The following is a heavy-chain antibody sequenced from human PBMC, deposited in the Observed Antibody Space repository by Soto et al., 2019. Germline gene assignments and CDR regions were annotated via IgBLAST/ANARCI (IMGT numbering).Heavy chain of an antibody. Sequence: ASVKVSCKAFGYSFTDYHIHWVRQAPGQGLEWLGRINPKSGGTSTAQKFQGWVTMTRDRSISTVYMELTRLRSDDTAVYFCARGHSTDCSNGVCSFFYNHEMYVWGQGTTVTVSS. V-gene: IGHV1-2*04. D-gene: IGHD2-8*01. J-gene: IGHJ6*02. CDR3: ARGHSTDCSNGVCSFFYNHEMYV. CDR1: GYSFTDYH. CDR2: INPKSGGT.